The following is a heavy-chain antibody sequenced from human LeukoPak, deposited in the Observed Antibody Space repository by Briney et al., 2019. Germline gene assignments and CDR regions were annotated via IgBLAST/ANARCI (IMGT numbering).Heavy chain of an antibody. CDR1: GFTFSSYE. V-gene: IGHV3-48*03. CDR2: ISSSGSTI. Sequence: GGSLRLSCAASGFTFSSYEMNWVRQAPGKGLEWVSYISSSGSTIYYADSVKGRFTISRDNAKNSLYLQMNSLRAEDTAVYYCARDIRSVVAAPYYFDYWGQGTLVTVSS. CDR3: ARDIRSVVAAPYYFDY. D-gene: IGHD2-15*01. J-gene: IGHJ4*02.